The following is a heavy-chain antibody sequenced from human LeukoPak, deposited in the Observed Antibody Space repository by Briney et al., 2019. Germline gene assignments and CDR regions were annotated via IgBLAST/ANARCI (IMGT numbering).Heavy chain of an antibody. CDR2: IIPIFGTA. CDR3: ARGSGYGGNSIYFDY. CDR1: GGTFSSYA. V-gene: IGHV1-69*05. J-gene: IGHJ4*02. D-gene: IGHD4-23*01. Sequence: SVKVSCKASGGTFSSYAISWVRQAPGQGLEWMGGIIPIFGTANYAQKFQGRVTITTDESTSTAYMELSSLRSEDTPVYYCARGSGYGGNSIYFDYWGQGTLVTVSS.